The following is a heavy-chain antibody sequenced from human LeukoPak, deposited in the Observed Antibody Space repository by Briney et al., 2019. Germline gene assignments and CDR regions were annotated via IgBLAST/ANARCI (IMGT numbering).Heavy chain of an antibody. CDR2: IKSKTDGRTT. V-gene: IGHV3-15*01. Sequence: PGGSLRLSCAASGFTFSNAWMSWVRQAPGKGLEWVGRIKSKTDGRTTDYAAPVKGRFTISRDDSKNTLYLQMNSLKTEDTAVYYCTTGNDWLVGEDYWGQGTLVTVSS. CDR3: TTGNDWLVGEDY. CDR1: GFTFSNAW. D-gene: IGHD3-9*01. J-gene: IGHJ4*02.